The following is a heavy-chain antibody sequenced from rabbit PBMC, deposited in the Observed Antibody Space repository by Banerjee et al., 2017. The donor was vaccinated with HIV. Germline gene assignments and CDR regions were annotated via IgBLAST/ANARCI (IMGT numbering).Heavy chain of an antibody. Sequence: QEQLEESGGDLVKPEGSLTLTCKASGLDFSGSYWICWVRQAPGKGLEWIACIYMGSTGSTGYASWAKGRFTISKTSSTTVTLQMTSLTAADTATYFCARADGTDYGYGLSLWGPGTLVTVS. J-gene: IGHJ4*01. D-gene: IGHD6-1*01. CDR2: IYMGSTGST. V-gene: IGHV1S45*01. CDR3: ARADGTDYGYGLSL. CDR1: GLDFSGSYW.